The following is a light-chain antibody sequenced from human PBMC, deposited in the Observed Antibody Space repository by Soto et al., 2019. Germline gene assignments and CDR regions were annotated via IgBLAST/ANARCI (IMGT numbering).Light chain of an antibody. CDR1: QSVNNN. CDR3: QQYTNWPIT. V-gene: IGKV3-15*01. CDR2: GIS. J-gene: IGKJ5*01. Sequence: EVVMTQSPATLSVSPGERATLSCRASQSVNNNYLAWYQQKPGQAPRLLIYGISARASGVPARFSGSGSGTEFTLTIDSLQSEDFAVYYCQQYTNWPITFSQGTRLEIK.